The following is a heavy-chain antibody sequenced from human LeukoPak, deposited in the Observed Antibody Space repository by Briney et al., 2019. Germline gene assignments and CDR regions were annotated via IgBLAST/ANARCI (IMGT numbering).Heavy chain of an antibody. CDR2: IRYDGSTK. D-gene: IGHD3-9*01. CDR1: RLTFSSYG. J-gene: IGHJ5*02. Sequence: GGSLRLSCAASRLTFSSYGMYWVRQAPGKGLEWVAYIRYDGSTKYYTDSVKGRFTISRDNSKNTMYLQMTSLRTDDTAVYYCAKDGGYYDIMSWGQGTLVTVSS. V-gene: IGHV3-30*02. CDR3: AKDGGYYDIMS.